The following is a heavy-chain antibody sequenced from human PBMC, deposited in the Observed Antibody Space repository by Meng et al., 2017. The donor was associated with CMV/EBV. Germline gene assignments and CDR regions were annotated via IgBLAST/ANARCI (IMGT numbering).Heavy chain of an antibody. J-gene: IGHJ4*02. Sequence: GESLKISCAASGFTFSSYAMSWVRQAPGKGLEWVSAISGSGSSTYYADSVKGRFTISRDNSKNTLYLQMNSLRAEDTAVYYCAKCFQDITIFGVKKYYFDYWGQGTLVTVSS. CDR2: ISGSGSST. CDR3: AKCFQDITIFGVKKYYFDY. CDR1: GFTFSSYA. V-gene: IGHV3-23*01. D-gene: IGHD3-3*01.